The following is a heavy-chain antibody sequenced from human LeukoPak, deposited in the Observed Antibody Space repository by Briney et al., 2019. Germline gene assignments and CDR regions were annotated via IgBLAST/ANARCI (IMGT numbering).Heavy chain of an antibody. CDR3: ARGQSRGYCSSTSCYGAYFDY. CDR2: INHSGST. Sequence: SETLSLTCAVYGGSFSGYYWSWIRQPPGKGLEWIGEINHSGSTNYNPSLKSRVTISVDTSKNQFSLKLSSVTAADTAVYYCARGQSRGYCSSTSCYGAYFDYWGQGTLVTVSS. J-gene: IGHJ4*02. D-gene: IGHD2-2*01. CDR1: GGSFSGYY. V-gene: IGHV4-34*01.